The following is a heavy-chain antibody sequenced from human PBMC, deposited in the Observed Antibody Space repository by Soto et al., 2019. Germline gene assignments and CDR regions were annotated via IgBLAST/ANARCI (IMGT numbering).Heavy chain of an antibody. V-gene: IGHV4-39*01. Sequence: QLQLQESGPGLVKPSETLSLTCTVSGGSISSSTYYWGWIRQPPGKGLEWIGMIYYSGSAYYNPSLKSRVTISIDTSKNQFSLRLSSVTAAHTAVYYCARHGVDYRDYASYYYYGMDVWGRGTTVPLSS. J-gene: IGHJ6*02. CDR3: ARHGVDYRDYASYYYYGMDV. D-gene: IGHD4-17*01. CDR1: GGSISSSTYY. CDR2: IYYSGSA.